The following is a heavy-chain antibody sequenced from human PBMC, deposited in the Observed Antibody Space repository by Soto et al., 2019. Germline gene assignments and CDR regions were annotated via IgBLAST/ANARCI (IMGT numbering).Heavy chain of an antibody. J-gene: IGHJ4*02. CDR1: GGTFSSCA. Sequence: VKVSCKASGGTFSSCAISWVRQAPGQGLEWMGGIIPIFGTANYAQKFQGRVTITADESTSTAYMELSSLRSEDTAVYYCATSPPIAARPGYFDYWGQGTLVTVSS. CDR3: ATSPPIAARPGYFDY. V-gene: IGHV1-69*13. D-gene: IGHD6-6*01. CDR2: IIPIFGTA.